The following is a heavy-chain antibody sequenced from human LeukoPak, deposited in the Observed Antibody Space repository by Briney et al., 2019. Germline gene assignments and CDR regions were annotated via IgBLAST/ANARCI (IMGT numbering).Heavy chain of an antibody. V-gene: IGHV1-8*01. Sequence: GASVKVSCKASGYTFTSYDINWVRQATGQGLEWMGWMNPNSGNTGYAQKFQGRVTMTRNTSISTAYMELSSLRSEDTAVYYCARTIATSYNYYDSSGYYHYFDYWGQGTLVTVSS. J-gene: IGHJ4*02. D-gene: IGHD3-22*01. CDR1: GYTFTSYD. CDR3: ARTIATSYNYYDSSGYYHYFDY. CDR2: MNPNSGNT.